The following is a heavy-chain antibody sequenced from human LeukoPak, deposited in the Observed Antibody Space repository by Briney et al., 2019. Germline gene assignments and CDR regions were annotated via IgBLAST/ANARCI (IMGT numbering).Heavy chain of an antibody. CDR3: ARDLTVLEQPRGYFDY. J-gene: IGHJ4*02. Sequence: GASVKVSCKASGGTFSSYAISWVRQAPGQGLEWMGGIIPIFGTANYAQKFQGRVTITADESTSTAYMELSSLRSEDTAVYYCARDLTVLEQPRGYFDYWGQRTLVTVSS. V-gene: IGHV1-69*13. CDR2: IIPIFGTA. D-gene: IGHD6-13*01. CDR1: GGTFSSYA.